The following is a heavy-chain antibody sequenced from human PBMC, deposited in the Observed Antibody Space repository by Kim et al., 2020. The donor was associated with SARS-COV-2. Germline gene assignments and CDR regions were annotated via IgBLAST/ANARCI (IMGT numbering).Heavy chain of an antibody. D-gene: IGHD2-15*01. CDR1: GFSFSDYW. CDR3: ARRVGWGRFDT. Sequence: GGSLRLSCISSGFSFSDYWMTWLRQAPGKGLEWVASIKQDGSGYYGDSVKGRFTISRDKGKQSVNLQMNTLRVEDTAMYYCARRVGWGRFDTWGQGTLVSVSS. J-gene: IGHJ5*02. CDR2: IKQDGSG. V-gene: IGHV3-7*03.